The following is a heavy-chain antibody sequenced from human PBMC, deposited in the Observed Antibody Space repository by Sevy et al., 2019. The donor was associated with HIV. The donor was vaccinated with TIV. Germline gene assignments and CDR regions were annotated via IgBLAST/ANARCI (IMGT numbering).Heavy chain of an antibody. D-gene: IGHD6-13*01. V-gene: IGHV3-9*01. CDR3: AKALSSGLDY. Sequence: GGSLRLSCAASGFTFDDYAMHWVRQAPGKGLEWVSGISWNSGSIGYADSVKGRFTISRDNAKNSLYLQMNSLRAEDTALYYCAKALSSGLDYWGQGTLVTVSS. CDR1: GFTFDDYA. CDR2: ISWNSGSI. J-gene: IGHJ4*02.